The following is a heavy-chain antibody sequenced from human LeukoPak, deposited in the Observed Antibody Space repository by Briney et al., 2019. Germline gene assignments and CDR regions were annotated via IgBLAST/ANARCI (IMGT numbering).Heavy chain of an antibody. J-gene: IGHJ6*02. CDR3: AKNWGVQYYYYYGMDV. Sequence: GGSLRLSCAASGFTFSSYGMHWVRQAPDKGLEGGAVISYDGSNKYYADSVKGRFTISRDNSKHTLYLQMNSLRAEDTAVYYCAKNWGVQYYYYYGMDVWGQGTTVTVSS. V-gene: IGHV3-30*18. CDR1: GFTFSSYG. CDR2: ISYDGSNK. D-gene: IGHD3-10*01.